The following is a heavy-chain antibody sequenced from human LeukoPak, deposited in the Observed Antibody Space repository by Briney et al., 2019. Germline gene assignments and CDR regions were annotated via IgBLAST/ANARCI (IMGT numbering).Heavy chain of an antibody. Sequence: GGSLRLSCAASGFTFRTHSMNWVRQAPGKWLEWVSSISSIGDATYYADSLKGRFTISRDNVRNSVYLQVNSLRAEDTAVYYCARLTGAASDSWGQGTLVTVSS. V-gene: IGHV3-21*01. J-gene: IGHJ4*02. CDR2: ISSIGDAT. CDR3: ARLTGAASDS. D-gene: IGHD6-13*01. CDR1: GFTFRTHS.